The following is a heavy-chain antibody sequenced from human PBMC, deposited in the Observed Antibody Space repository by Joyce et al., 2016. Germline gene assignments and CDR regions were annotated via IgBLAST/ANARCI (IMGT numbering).Heavy chain of an antibody. CDR3: ARDIHYYNSSGYYWGAFDI. V-gene: IGHV1-18*01. CDR1: GYFFTTYG. Sequence: QVQLVQSGSEVKKPGASVEVSCKASGYFFTTYGISWVRQAPGQGLEWRGWISGNNGKTKYAQEFQGRVTMTIDTSTSTAYMELESLRSDDTAVYDCARDIHYYNSSGYYWGAFDIWGEGTMVSVSS. J-gene: IGHJ3*02. CDR2: ISGNNGKT. D-gene: IGHD3-22*01.